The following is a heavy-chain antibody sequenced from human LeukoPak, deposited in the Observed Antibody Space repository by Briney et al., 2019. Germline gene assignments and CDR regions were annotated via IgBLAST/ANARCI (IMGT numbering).Heavy chain of an antibody. D-gene: IGHD6-6*01. CDR3: PSAPPPMYGSSAPCDY. CDR1: GCSIGTYY. Sequence: PWETLTLTCTVSGCSIGTYYWNWIRQAPGKGLEWIGYVYSSGNTDYNPCLKRRVTISVHTSKHQFSLKLSSVTAADTAIYYCPSAPPPMYGSSAPCDYWGQGTLVTVPS. J-gene: IGHJ4*02. V-gene: IGHV4-4*09. CDR2: VYSSGNT.